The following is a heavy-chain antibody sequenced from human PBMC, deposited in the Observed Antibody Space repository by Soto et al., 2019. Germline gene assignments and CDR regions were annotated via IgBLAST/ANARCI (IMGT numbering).Heavy chain of an antibody. J-gene: IGHJ5*02. D-gene: IGHD2-15*01. CDR2: IYPRDSDT. CDR1: GYSFTSDW. Sequence: EVQLVQSGAEVKKPGESLRISCKASGYSFTSDWIGWVRQMPGKGLEWMGIIYPRDSDTRYSPSFQGQVTISADKSTNTAYLQWSTLKASDTAMYYCARLMVVATPAGWFDPWGQGTLVTVSS. CDR3: ARLMVVATPAGWFDP. V-gene: IGHV5-51*01.